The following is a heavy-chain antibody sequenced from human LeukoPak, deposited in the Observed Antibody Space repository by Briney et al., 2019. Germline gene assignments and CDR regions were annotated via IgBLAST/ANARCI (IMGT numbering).Heavy chain of an antibody. Sequence: GGSLRLSCAASGFTFSSYAMSWVRQAPGKGLEWVSPISGSGGSTYYADSVKGRFTISRDNSKNTLYLQMNSLRAEDTAVYYCAKDLGYYDSSGYYAYYWYFDLWGRGTLVTVSS. J-gene: IGHJ2*01. CDR2: ISGSGGST. CDR1: GFTFSSYA. D-gene: IGHD3-22*01. V-gene: IGHV3-23*01. CDR3: AKDLGYYDSSGYYAYYWYFDL.